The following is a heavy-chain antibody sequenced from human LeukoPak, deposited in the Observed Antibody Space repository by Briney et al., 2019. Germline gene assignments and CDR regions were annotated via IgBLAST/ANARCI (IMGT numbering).Heavy chain of an antibody. Sequence: SETLSLTCAVSGYSISSGYYWGWIRQPPGKGLEWIGGIYHSGSTYYNPSLKSRVTISVDTSKNQFSLKLSSVTAADTAVYYCAILTIRGAFDIWGQGTMVTVSS. J-gene: IGHJ3*02. CDR3: AILTIRGAFDI. D-gene: IGHD1/OR15-1a*01. V-gene: IGHV4-38-2*01. CDR1: GYSISSGYY. CDR2: IYHSGST.